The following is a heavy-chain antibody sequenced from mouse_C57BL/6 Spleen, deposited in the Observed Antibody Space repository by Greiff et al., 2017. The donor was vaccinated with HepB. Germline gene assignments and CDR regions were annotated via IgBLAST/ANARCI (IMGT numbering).Heavy chain of an antibody. CDR2: ISSGGSYT. J-gene: IGHJ3*01. Sequence: EVQGVESGGDLVKPGGSMKLSCAASGFTFSSYGMSWVRQTPDKRLEWVATISSGGSYTYYPDSVKGRFTISRDNAKNTLYLQMSSLKSEDTAMYYCARLDDYGGFAYWGQGTLVTVSA. CDR3: ARLDDYGGFAY. V-gene: IGHV5-6*01. D-gene: IGHD2-4*01. CDR1: GFTFSSYG.